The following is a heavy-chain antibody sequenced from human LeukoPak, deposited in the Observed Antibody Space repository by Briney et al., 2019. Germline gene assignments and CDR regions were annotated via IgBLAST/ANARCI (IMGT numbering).Heavy chain of an antibody. CDR2: ISSSSSYI. Sequence: PGGSLRLSCAASGFTFSSYSMNWVCQAPGKGLEWVSSISSSSSYIYYADSVKGRFTISRDNAKNSLYLQMNSLRAEDTAVYYCARLAPATDAFDIWGQGTMVTVSS. CDR3: ARLAPATDAFDI. CDR1: GFTFSSYS. J-gene: IGHJ3*02. D-gene: IGHD2-2*01. V-gene: IGHV3-21*01.